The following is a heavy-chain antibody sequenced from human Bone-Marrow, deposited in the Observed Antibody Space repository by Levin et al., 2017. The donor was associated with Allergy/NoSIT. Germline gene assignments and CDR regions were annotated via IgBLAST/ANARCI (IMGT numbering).Heavy chain of an antibody. CDR2: ISYDGSNK. Sequence: PGGSLRLSCAASGFTFSSYGMHWVRQAPGKGLEWVAVISYDGSNKYYADSVKGRFTISRDNSKNTLYLQMNSLRAEDTAVYYCAKGRGYHRRTGPDYWGQGTLVTVSS. J-gene: IGHJ4*02. V-gene: IGHV3-30*18. CDR1: GFTFSSYG. CDR3: AKGRGYHRRTGPDY. D-gene: IGHD1-14*01.